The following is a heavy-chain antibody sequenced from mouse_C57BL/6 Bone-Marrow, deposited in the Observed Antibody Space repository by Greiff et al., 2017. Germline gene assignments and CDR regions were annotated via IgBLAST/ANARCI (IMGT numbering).Heavy chain of an antibody. D-gene: IGHD4-1*01. CDR3: ARLAGNYAMDY. Sequence: EVKLMESGGGLVKPGGSLKLSCAASGFTFSDYGMHWVRQAPEKGLEWVAYISSGSSTIYYADTVKGRFTISRDNAKNTLFLQMTSLRSEDTAMYYCARLAGNYAMDYWGQGTSVTVSS. CDR2: ISSGSSTI. V-gene: IGHV5-17*01. J-gene: IGHJ4*01. CDR1: GFTFSDYG.